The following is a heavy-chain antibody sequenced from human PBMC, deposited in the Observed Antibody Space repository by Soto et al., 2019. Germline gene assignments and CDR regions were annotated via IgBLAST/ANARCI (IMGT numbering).Heavy chain of an antibody. V-gene: IGHV3-66*01. CDR2: IYSGGST. J-gene: IGHJ6*02. Sequence: EVQLVESGGGLVQPGGSLRLSCAASGFTVSSNYMSWVRQAPGKGLEWVSVIYSGGSTYYADSVKGRFTISRDNSKKPLYLQMNSLRAEDTAVYYCARVLLVETYYYGMDVWGQGTTVTVSS. CDR3: ARVLLVETYYYGMDV. CDR1: GFTVSSNY. D-gene: IGHD2-15*01.